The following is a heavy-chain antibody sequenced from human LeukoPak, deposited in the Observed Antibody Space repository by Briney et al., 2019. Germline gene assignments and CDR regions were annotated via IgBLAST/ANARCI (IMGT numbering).Heavy chain of an antibody. Sequence: SETLSLTCTVSGGSISSYYWSWIRQPPGKGLEWIGYIYYSGSTNYNPSLKSRVTISVDTSKNQFSLKLSSVTAADTAVYYCASARQQLVPYFDYWGQGTLVTVSS. CDR3: ASARQQLVPYFDY. D-gene: IGHD6-13*01. V-gene: IGHV4-59*01. CDR1: GGSISSYY. CDR2: IYYSGST. J-gene: IGHJ4*02.